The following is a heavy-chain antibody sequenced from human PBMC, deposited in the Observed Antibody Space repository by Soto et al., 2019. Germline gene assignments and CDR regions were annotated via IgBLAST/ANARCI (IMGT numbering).Heavy chain of an antibody. V-gene: IGHV3-23*01. Sequence: GGSLRLSCTASGFTFSSYAMSWVRQAPGRGLEWVSVISGSDGTTYYADSVKGRFTISRDNSRDTLYLQMNSLRAEDTDGYYCAQDPNLAAAGVYFEYWGHGTLVTAPQ. J-gene: IGHJ4*01. CDR1: GFTFSSYA. CDR2: ISGSDGTT. CDR3: AQDPNLAAAGVYFEY. D-gene: IGHD6-13*01.